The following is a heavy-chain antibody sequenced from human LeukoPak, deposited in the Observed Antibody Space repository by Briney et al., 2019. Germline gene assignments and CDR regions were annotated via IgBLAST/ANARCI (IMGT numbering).Heavy chain of an antibody. D-gene: IGHD3-10*01. V-gene: IGHV4-4*07. J-gene: IGHJ4*02. CDR3: ARHGSYGSGNYYNAPIDN. CDR2: IYISGST. CDR1: GGSISSYY. Sequence: SETLSLTCTVSGGSISSYYWSWIRQPAGKGLEWIGRIYISGSTNYNPSLKSRVTMSVDTSKNQFSLKLSSATAADTAVYYCARHGSYGSGNYYNAPIDNWGQGTLVTVSS.